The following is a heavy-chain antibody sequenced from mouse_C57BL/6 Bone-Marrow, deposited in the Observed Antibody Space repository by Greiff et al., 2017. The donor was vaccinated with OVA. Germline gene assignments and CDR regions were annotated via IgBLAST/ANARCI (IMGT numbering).Heavy chain of an antibody. J-gene: IGHJ1*03. CDR3: ARCTPSGTDWYFDV. CDR1: GYSITSDY. D-gene: IGHD3-1*01. CDR2: ISPSGGT. Sequence: EVQVEESGPGLAKPSQTLSLSCSATGYSITSDYWNWIRKFPGHKLEYMGYISPSGGTNYNPSLNSRISITPDTAKNQYYTQLNSVTTEDTAAYYCARCTPSGTDWYFDVWGTGTTVTVSA. V-gene: IGHV3-8*01.